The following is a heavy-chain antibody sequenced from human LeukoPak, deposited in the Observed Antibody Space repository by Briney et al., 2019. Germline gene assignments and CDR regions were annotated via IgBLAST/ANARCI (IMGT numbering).Heavy chain of an antibody. CDR2: IIPILGIA. CDR3: ARGGFGEFEYYFDY. J-gene: IGHJ4*02. CDR1: GGTFSSYA. Sequence: SVKVSCKASGGTFSSYAISWVRQAPGQGLEWMGRIIPILGIANYAQKFQGRVTITADKSSSTAYMELSSLRSEDTAVYYCARGGFGEFEYYFDYWGQETLVTVSS. V-gene: IGHV1-69*04. D-gene: IGHD3-10*01.